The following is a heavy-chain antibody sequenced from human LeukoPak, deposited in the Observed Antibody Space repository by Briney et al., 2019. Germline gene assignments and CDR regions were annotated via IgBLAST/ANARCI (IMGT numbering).Heavy chain of an antibody. J-gene: IGHJ4*02. CDR2: IYYSRSS. CDR1: GGSISGYY. D-gene: IGHD3-10*01. Sequence: SETLSLTCTVSGGSISGYYWSWIRQPPGKGLEWIGYIYYSRSSNYNPSLKSRVTISLDTSKKQFSLKLSSVTAADTAVYYCARDDTPYGSGSYSNWGQGTLVTVSS. CDR3: ARDDTPYGSGSYSN. V-gene: IGHV4-59*12.